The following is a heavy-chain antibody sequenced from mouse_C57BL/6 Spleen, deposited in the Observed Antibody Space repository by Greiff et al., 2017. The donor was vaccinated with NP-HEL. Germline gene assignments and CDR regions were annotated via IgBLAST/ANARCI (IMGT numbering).Heavy chain of an antibody. J-gene: IGHJ3*01. Sequence: EVQLQQSGPELVKPGASVKIPCKASGYTFTDYNMDWVKQSHGKSLEWIGDINPNNGGTIYNQKFKGKATLTVDKSSSTAYMELRSLTSEDTAVYYCARRGYDYGFCAYWGQGTLVTVSA. CDR1: GYTFTDYN. D-gene: IGHD2-4*01. V-gene: IGHV1-18*01. CDR2: INPNNGGT. CDR3: ARRGYDYGFCAY.